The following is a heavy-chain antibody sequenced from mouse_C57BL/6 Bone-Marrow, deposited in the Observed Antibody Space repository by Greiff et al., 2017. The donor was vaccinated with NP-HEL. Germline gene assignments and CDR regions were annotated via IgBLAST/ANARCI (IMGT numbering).Heavy chain of an antibody. CDR2: IYPGNSDT. V-gene: IGHV1-5*01. CDR1: GYTFSSYW. Sequence: VQLKQSGTVLARPGASVKMSCKTSGYTFSSYWMHWVKQRPGQGLEWIGAIYPGNSDTSYNQKFKGKAKLTAVTSASTAYMELSSLTNEDTAVYYCTRYPHYYGSSYFDYWGQGTTLTVSS. J-gene: IGHJ2*01. CDR3: TRYPHYYGSSYFDY. D-gene: IGHD1-1*01.